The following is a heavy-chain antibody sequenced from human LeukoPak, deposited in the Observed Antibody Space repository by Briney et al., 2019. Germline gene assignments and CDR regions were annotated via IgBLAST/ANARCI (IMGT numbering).Heavy chain of an antibody. J-gene: IGHJ4*02. V-gene: IGHV3-23*01. CDR1: GLTFSSYA. Sequence: LTGGSLRLSCAASGLTFSSYAMNWVRQASGKGLEWVSGITDSGRKTYYADSVKGRFSISRDNSRNTLYLQMSDLRAEDTAVYYCAKITMATTPNFWGQGTLVTVSS. CDR3: AKITMATTPNF. D-gene: IGHD3-10*01. CDR2: ITDSGRKT.